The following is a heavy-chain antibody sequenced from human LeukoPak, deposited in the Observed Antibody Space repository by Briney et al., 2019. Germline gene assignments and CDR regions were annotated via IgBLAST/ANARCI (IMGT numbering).Heavy chain of an antibody. D-gene: IGHD6-13*01. J-gene: IGHJ4*02. CDR2: IKSKTDCGTT. Sequence: GRSLRLSCAACGFTLSNAWMRWVRHAPAKGLEWVGRIKSKTDCGTTDYDAPVKGRFNISRDDSQNTLYLQMNSLKTEDTAVYYCTTDSYSSSWYSDYWGQGTLVSVSS. CDR1: GFTLSNAW. CDR3: TTDSYSSSWYSDY. V-gene: IGHV3-15*01.